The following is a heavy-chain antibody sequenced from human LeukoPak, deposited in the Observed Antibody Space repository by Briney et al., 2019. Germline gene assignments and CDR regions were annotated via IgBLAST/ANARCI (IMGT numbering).Heavy chain of an antibody. J-gene: IGHJ3*02. CDR3: ARVYDSFTHDAFDI. D-gene: IGHD3-22*01. CDR1: GVSISTYY. V-gene: IGHV4-59*01. CDR2: IYYTGAT. Sequence: PSETLSLTCTVSGVSISTYYWSWLRLPPGKGLEWIGYIYYTGATYYNPSLKSRATISLDTSKNHFSLKLSSVTAADAAVYYCARVYDSFTHDAFDIWGQGTMVTVPS.